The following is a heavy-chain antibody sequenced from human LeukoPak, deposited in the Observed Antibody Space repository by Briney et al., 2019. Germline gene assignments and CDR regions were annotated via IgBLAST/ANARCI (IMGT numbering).Heavy chain of an antibody. CDR1: GGTFSIYA. CDR3: ARGTEEYSKSSGWFDP. Sequence: ASVKVSCKATGGTFSIYAINWVRQAPGQGLEWMGGIIPLFGTPNYAQKFQSRVTITADESTNTAYMELNSLRSEDTAVYYCARGTEEYSKSSGWFDPWGQGTLVIVSS. CDR2: IIPLFGTP. J-gene: IGHJ5*02. D-gene: IGHD6-6*01. V-gene: IGHV1-69*01.